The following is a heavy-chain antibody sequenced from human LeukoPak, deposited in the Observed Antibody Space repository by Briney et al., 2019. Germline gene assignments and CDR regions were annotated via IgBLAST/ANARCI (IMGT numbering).Heavy chain of an antibody. V-gene: IGHV4-39*01. D-gene: IGHD6-13*01. CDR2: IYYSGST. CDR1: GGSISSSSYY. CDR3: ARHAYSSSWAPILKRYGMDV. J-gene: IGHJ6*02. Sequence: PSETLSLTCTVSGGSISSSSYYWGWIRQPPGKGLEWIGSIYYSGSTYYNPSLKSRVTISVDTSKNQFSLKLSSVTAADTAVYYCARHAYSSSWAPILKRYGMDVWGQGTTVTVSS.